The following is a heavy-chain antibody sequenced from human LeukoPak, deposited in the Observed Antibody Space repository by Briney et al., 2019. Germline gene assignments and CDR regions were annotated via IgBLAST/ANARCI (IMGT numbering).Heavy chain of an antibody. D-gene: IGHD4-17*01. CDR3: ARAYGDYQFDY. J-gene: IGHJ4*02. V-gene: IGHV4-59*01. CDR1: GGSISSYY. Sequence: ASETLSLTCTVSGGSISSYYWSWIRQPSGKGLEWIGYIYYSGSTNYNPSLKSRVTISVDTSKNQFSLKLSSVTAADTAVYYCARAYGDYQFDYWGQGTLVTVSS. CDR2: IYYSGST.